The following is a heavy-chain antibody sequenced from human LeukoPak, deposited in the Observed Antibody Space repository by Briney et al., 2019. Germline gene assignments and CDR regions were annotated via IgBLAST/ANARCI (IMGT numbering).Heavy chain of an antibody. CDR1: GGTFSSYA. Sequence: SVKVSCXASGGTFSSYAITWVRQAPGQGLEWRGGIIPIFGTANYAQKFQGRVTITADESTSTAYMELSSLRSEDTAVYYCARTTYYYDSSGYYRYAFDIWGQGTMVTVSS. CDR2: IIPIFGTA. J-gene: IGHJ3*02. CDR3: ARTTYYYDSSGYYRYAFDI. V-gene: IGHV1-69*13. D-gene: IGHD3-22*01.